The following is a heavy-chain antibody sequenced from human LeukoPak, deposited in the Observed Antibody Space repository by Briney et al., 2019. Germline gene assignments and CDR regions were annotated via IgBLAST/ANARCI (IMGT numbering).Heavy chain of an antibody. Sequence: ASVTVSCTASGYTFTSYYMHWVRQAPGQGLEWMGIINPSGGSTRYAQKFQGRVTMTRDTSTSTVDMELSSLRSEDTAVYYCARVSSNWFDPWGQGTLVTVSS. CDR3: ARVSSNWFDP. D-gene: IGHD2-2*01. V-gene: IGHV1-46*01. CDR2: INPSGGST. J-gene: IGHJ5*02. CDR1: GYTFTSYY.